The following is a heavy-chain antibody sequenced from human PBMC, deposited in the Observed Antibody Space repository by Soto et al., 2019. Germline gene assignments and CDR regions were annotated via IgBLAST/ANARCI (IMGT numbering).Heavy chain of an antibody. CDR3: ARGFYYGSGSHYYYYYGMDV. CDR2: INHSGST. V-gene: IGHV4-34*01. D-gene: IGHD3-10*01. J-gene: IGHJ6*02. CDR1: GGSFSGYY. Sequence: SETLSLTXAVYGGSFSGYYWSWIRQPPGKGLEWIGEINHSGSTNYNPSLKSRVIISVDTSKNQFSLKLSSVTAADTAVYYCARGFYYGSGSHYYYYYGMDVWGQGTTVTVS.